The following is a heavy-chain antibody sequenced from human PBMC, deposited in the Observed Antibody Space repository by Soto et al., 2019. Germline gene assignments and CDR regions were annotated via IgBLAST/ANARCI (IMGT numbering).Heavy chain of an antibody. J-gene: IGHJ4*02. CDR2: IWFDGSKR. D-gene: IGHD2-2*01. CDR3: SREGDWKCLPVYFDS. Sequence: GGSLRLSCAASGFSFSKFAMHWVRQAPGKGLECVAVIWFDGSKRDYADSVKGRFTVSRDNSENTLSLQMNNLRAEDTGVYYYSREGDWKCLPVYFDSWGQGTVVTVSS. V-gene: IGHV3-33*01. CDR1: GFSFSKFA.